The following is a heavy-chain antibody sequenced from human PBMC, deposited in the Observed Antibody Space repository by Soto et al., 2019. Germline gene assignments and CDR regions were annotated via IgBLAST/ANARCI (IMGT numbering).Heavy chain of an antibody. V-gene: IGHV4-59*08. CDR2: IYYSGST. J-gene: IGHJ3*02. Sequence: QVQLQESGPGLVKPSETLSLTCTVSGGSISSYYWSWIRQPPGKGLEWIGYIYYSGSTNYNPSRKRRVTISVDTSKNQFSLKLSSVTAADTAVYYCARRYGDAFDIWGQGTMVTVSS. D-gene: IGHD4-17*01. CDR1: GGSISSYY. CDR3: ARRYGDAFDI.